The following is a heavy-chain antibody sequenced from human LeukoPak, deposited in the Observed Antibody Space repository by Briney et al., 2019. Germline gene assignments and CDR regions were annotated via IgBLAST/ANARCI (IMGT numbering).Heavy chain of an antibody. CDR2: IYSGGST. CDR1: GFTFSSNY. J-gene: IGHJ4*02. D-gene: IGHD3-22*01. CDR3: ARDKGPARYYDSSGYGLDY. V-gene: IGHV3-66*01. Sequence: QAGGSLRLSCAASGFTFSSNYMSWVRQAPGKGLEWVSVIYSGGSTYYADSVKGRFTISRDNSKNTLYLQMNSLRAEDTAVYYCARDKGPARYYDSSGYGLDYWGQGTLVTVSS.